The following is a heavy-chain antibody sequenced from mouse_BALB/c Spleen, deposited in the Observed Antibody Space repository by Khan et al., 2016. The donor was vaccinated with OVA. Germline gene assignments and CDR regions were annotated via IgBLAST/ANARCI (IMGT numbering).Heavy chain of an antibody. CDR1: GFSLTSYG. J-gene: IGHJ4*01. V-gene: IGHV2-3*01. Sequence: QMQLEESGPGLVAPSQSLSITCSISGFSLTSYGVNWVRQPPGKGLEWLGVIWGDGSTNYHSTLKSRLIITKDNSKRQVFLTLNSLQTDDTATYYCAKFTPYYDSMDYWGQGTSVTVSS. CDR2: IWGDGST. D-gene: IGHD1-1*01. CDR3: AKFTPYYDSMDY.